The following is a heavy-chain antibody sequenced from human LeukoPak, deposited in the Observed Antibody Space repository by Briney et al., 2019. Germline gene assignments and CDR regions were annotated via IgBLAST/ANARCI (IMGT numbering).Heavy chain of an antibody. CDR3: ARETSSSSWYYFDY. CDR2: ISSSSSYI. CDR1: GFTFSSYS. Sequence: GGSLRPSCAASGFTFSSYSMNWVRQAPGKGLEWVSSISSSSSYIYYADSVKGRFTISRDNAKNSLYLQMNSLRAEDTAVYYCARETSSSSWYYFDYWGQGTLVTVSS. V-gene: IGHV3-21*01. D-gene: IGHD6-13*01. J-gene: IGHJ4*02.